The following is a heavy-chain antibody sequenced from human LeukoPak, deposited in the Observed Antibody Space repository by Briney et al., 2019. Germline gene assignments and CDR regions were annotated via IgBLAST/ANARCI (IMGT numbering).Heavy chain of an antibody. CDR3: AKGYYGSGSYSDY. V-gene: IGHV3-23*01. CDR1: GFTFSSYA. Sequence: GGSLRLSCAASGFTFSSYAMSWVRQAPGKGLEWVSVISGSGGSTYYADSVKGRFAISRDNSKNTLNLQMNSLRAEDTAVHYCAKGYYGSGSYSDYWGQGTLVTVSS. CDR2: ISGSGGST. D-gene: IGHD3-10*01. J-gene: IGHJ4*02.